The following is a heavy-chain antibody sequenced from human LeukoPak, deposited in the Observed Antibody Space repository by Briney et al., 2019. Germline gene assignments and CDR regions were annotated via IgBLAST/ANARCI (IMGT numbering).Heavy chain of an antibody. Sequence: SETLSLTCTVSGGPISSYYWSWIRQPPGKGLEWIGYIYYSGSTNYNPSLKSRVTISVDTSKNQFSLKLSSVTAADTAVYYCARLKGYYYDSSAITDWGQGTLVTVSS. CDR3: ARLKGYYYDSSAITD. J-gene: IGHJ4*02. V-gene: IGHV4-59*08. CDR1: GGPISSYY. D-gene: IGHD3-22*01. CDR2: IYYSGST.